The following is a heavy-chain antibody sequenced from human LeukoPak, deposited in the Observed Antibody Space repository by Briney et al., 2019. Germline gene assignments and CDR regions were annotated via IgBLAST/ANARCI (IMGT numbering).Heavy chain of an antibody. CDR1: GYTFTSYW. CDR2: VYPGESET. Sequence: GESLKISCKGSGYTFTSYWINWVRQMPGKGLEWMGIVYPGESETRYSPSFQGQVTISADKSITTVYLQWSSLKASDTAMYYCARLYGDYALDYWGQGTLVTVSS. CDR3: ARLYGDYALDY. V-gene: IGHV5-51*01. D-gene: IGHD4-17*01. J-gene: IGHJ4*02.